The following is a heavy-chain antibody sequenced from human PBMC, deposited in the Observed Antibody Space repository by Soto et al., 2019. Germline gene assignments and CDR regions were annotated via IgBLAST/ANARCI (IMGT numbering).Heavy chain of an antibody. CDR1: GDTFTDYY. CDR3: ARGGLVVVVTAALDY. J-gene: IGHJ4*02. CDR2: VNPSGGHT. Sequence: QVQLVQSGAEVKKPGASVKVSCKASGDTFTDYYIHWVRQAPGQGLEWMGTVNPSGGHTTYAQHFLGRMTTPXEXSSXTLYSELTSLTSADTAVYYCARGGLVVVVTAALDYWGQGTLVTVSS. D-gene: IGHD2-21*02. V-gene: IGHV1-46*01.